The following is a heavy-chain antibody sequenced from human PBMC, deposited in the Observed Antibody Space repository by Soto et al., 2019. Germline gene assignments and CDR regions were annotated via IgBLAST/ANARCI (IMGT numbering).Heavy chain of an antibody. J-gene: IGHJ4*02. CDR1: GGSISSGDYY. CDR3: ARVWYSGRRMDY. D-gene: IGHD6-13*01. CDR2: IYYSGST. Sequence: QVQLQESGPGLVKPSQTLSLTCTVSGGSISSGDYYWSWIRQPPGKGLEWMGYIYYSGSTYYNPSLKSRVTISGDTSKNQFSLKLSSVTAADTAVYHCARVWYSGRRMDYWGQGTLVTVSS. V-gene: IGHV4-30-4*01.